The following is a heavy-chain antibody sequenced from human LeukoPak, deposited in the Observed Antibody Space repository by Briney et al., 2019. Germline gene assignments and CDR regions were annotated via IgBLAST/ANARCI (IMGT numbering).Heavy chain of an antibody. CDR2: ISSSGSTI. CDR3: ARDVSDAFDI. V-gene: IGHV3-48*03. CDR1: GFTFSSYE. Sequence: GGSLRLSCAASGFTFSSYEMNWVRQAPGKGLEWVSYISSSGSTIYYADSVKGRFTISRDNAKNSLYLQMNSLRAEDTAVYYCARDVSDAFDIWGQGTMVTVSS. J-gene: IGHJ3*02.